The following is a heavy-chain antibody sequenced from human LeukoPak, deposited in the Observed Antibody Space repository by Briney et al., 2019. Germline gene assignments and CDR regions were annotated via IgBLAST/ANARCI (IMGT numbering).Heavy chain of an antibody. J-gene: IGHJ4*02. D-gene: IGHD5-18*01. V-gene: IGHV3-7*01. CDR3: ASTFGYSYGYYFDY. Sequence: GGSLRLSCAASGFTFSSYWMSWVRQAPGKGLEWVANIKQDGSEKYYVDSVKGRFTISRDNAKNSLYLQMNSLRAEDTAVYYCASTFGYSYGYYFDYWGQGTLVTVSS. CDR1: GFTFSSYW. CDR2: IKQDGSEK.